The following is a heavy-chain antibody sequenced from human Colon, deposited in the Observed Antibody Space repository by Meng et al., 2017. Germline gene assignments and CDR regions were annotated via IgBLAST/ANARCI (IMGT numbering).Heavy chain of an antibody. D-gene: IGHD3-10*01. J-gene: IGHJ4*02. Sequence: LVESGGGVVQPGESMRLYWAASGFTFSSDWIHWVRQAPGEGLVWLLRSNTDGSSPDFADSVKGRFTISRDNAKNTLYLQMNSLRAEDTAVYYCTRDPDQVRGIWGQGTLVTVSS. CDR2: SNTDGSSP. V-gene: IGHV3-74*01. CDR1: GFTFSSDW. CDR3: TRDPDQVRGI.